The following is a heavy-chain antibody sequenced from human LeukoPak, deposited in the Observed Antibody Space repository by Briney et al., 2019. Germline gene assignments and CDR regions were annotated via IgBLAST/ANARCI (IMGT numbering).Heavy chain of an antibody. CDR3: TRVGYIDEGIDY. CDR2: IKQDGSKK. D-gene: IGHD5-24*01. J-gene: IGHJ4*02. V-gene: IGHV3-7*04. Sequence: GGSLRLSCVASGFPFSSYWMTWVRQAPGKGLEWVANIKQDGSKKSYVDSVKGRFTISRDNAKNPLYLQMDSLRAEDTAIYYCTRVGYIDEGIDYWGQGTLVTVSS. CDR1: GFPFSSYW.